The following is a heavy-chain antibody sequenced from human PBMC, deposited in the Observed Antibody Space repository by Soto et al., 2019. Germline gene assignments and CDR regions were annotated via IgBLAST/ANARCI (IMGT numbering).Heavy chain of an antibody. CDR3: ASIKKGRSGGENY. CDR2: VYYSGDT. D-gene: IGHD3-16*01. J-gene: IGHJ4*02. Sequence: SETLSLTCTVSGGSISNSNYYWGWIRQPPGKGLEWIGSVYYSGDTYYNPSLKSRVTISADTSKNQFSLKLSSVTAADTAVYYCASIKKGRSGGENYWGQGTLVTVSS. V-gene: IGHV4-39*01. CDR1: GGSISNSNYY.